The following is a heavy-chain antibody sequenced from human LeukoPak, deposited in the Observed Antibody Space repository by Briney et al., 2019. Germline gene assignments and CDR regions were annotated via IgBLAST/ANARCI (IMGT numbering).Heavy chain of an antibody. V-gene: IGHV4-59*01. J-gene: IGHJ4*02. CDR2: IYYSGST. CDR3: ARDSGSGRTFDY. Sequence: SETLSLTCTVSGGSISSYYWSWIRQPPGKGLEWIGYIYYSGSTNYNPSLKSRVTISVDTSKNQFSLKLSSVTAADTAVYYCARDSGSGRTFDYWGQRTLVTVSS. D-gene: IGHD3-10*01. CDR1: GGSISSYY.